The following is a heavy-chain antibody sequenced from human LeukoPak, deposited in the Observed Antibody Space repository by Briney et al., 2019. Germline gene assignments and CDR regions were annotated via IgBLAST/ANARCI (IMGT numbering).Heavy chain of an antibody. J-gene: IGHJ4*02. V-gene: IGHV3-30-3*01. D-gene: IGHD3-3*01. CDR1: AFIFSGHW. Sequence: TGGSLRLSCEGSAFIFSGHWMNWVRQAPGKGLEWVAVISYDGSNKYCADSVKGRFTISRDNSKNTLYLQMNSLRAEDTAVYYCARGAMDYDFWSGYSDYWGQGTLVTVSS. CDR2: ISYDGSNK. CDR3: ARGAMDYDFWSGYSDY.